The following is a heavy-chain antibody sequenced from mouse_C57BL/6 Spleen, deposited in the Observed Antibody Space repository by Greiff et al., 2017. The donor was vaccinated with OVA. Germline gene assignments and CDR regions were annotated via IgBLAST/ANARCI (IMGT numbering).Heavy chain of an antibody. CDR1: GYAFSSSW. Sequence: VKLQESGPELVKPGASVKISCKASGYAFSSSWMNWVKQRPGKGLEWIGRIYPGDGDTNYNGKFKGKATLTADKSSSTAYMQLSSLTSEDSAVYFCARDYGSPLDYWGQGTTLTVSS. CDR3: ARDYGSPLDY. J-gene: IGHJ2*01. CDR2: IYPGDGDT. D-gene: IGHD1-1*01. V-gene: IGHV1-82*01.